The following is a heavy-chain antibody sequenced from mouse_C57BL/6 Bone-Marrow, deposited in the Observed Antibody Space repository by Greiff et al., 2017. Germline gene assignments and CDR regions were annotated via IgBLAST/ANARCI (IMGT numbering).Heavy chain of an antibody. CDR1: GFTFSDYG. D-gene: IGHD2-1*01. CDR2: ISSGSSTI. Sequence: DVHLVESGGGLVKPGGSLKLSCAASGFTFSDYGMHWVRQAPEKGLEWVAYISSGSSTIYYADTVKGRFTISSDNAKNTLFLQMTSLRSEDTAMYYCAREDGNYVFYAMDYWGQGTSVTVSS. CDR3: AREDGNYVFYAMDY. V-gene: IGHV5-17*01. J-gene: IGHJ4*01.